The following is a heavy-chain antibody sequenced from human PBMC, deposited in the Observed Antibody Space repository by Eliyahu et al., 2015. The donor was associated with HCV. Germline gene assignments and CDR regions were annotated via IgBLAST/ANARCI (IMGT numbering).Heavy chain of an antibody. J-gene: IGHJ3*01. CDR3: TAHRGVVNVFEL. Sequence: EVQLVESGGGLVKPGGSLRLSCAASGFTFXNAWMXWVRQTPGKGLEWVGRLKSKTDAGTTDYAAPVKGRFTISGDDSKNTLYLQMNSLQTEDTAIYYCTAHRGVVNVFELWGQGTRVTVSS. V-gene: IGHV3-15*01. CDR2: LKSKTDAGTT. CDR1: GFTFXNAW. D-gene: IGHD3-3*01.